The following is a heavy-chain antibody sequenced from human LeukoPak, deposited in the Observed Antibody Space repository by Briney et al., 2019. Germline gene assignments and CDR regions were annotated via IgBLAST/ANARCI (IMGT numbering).Heavy chain of an antibody. CDR3: AGEDSSSSYYMDV. Sequence: SETLSLTCAVSGYSISSGYYWGWIRQPPGKGLEWIGSIYHSGSTYYNPSLKSRVTISVDTSKNQFSLKLSSVTAADTAVYYCAGEDSSSSYYMDVWGKGTTVTVSS. CDR2: IYHSGST. J-gene: IGHJ6*03. CDR1: GYSISSGYY. D-gene: IGHD6-6*01. V-gene: IGHV4-38-2*02.